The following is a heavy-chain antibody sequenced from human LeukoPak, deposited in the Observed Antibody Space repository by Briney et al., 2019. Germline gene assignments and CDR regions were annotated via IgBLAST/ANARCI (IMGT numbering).Heavy chain of an antibody. CDR3: ARSRDGYNWIDY. Sequence: GGSLRLSCAASGFTFTSYAMSWVRQAPGKGLEWLSAIHGGGATFYSHSVRGRFTISRDTSKNTLYLQMNSLRAEDTAVYYCARSRDGYNWIDYWGQGTLVTVSS. D-gene: IGHD5-24*01. CDR1: GFTFTSYA. CDR2: IHGGGAT. J-gene: IGHJ4*02. V-gene: IGHV3-23*01.